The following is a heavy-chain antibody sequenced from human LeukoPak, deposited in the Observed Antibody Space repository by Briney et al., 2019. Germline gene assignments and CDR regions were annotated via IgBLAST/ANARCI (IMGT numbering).Heavy chain of an antibody. J-gene: IGHJ4*02. CDR3: AKNKGWELPAELDS. V-gene: IGHV3-21*06. CDR1: GFTFSTYS. D-gene: IGHD2-15*01. CDR2: IGSSSSHI. Sequence: GGSLRLSCAASGFTFSTYSMNWVRQAPGKGLEWVSSIGSSSSHIYYVDSVKGRFTISRDNAKNSLYLQMNSLRAEDTAVYYCAKNKGWELPAELDSWGQGALVIVSS.